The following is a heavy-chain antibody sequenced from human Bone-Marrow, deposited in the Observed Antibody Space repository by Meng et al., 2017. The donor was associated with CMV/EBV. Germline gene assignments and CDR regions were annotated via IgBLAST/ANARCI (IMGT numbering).Heavy chain of an antibody. CDR2: IKCDGSEK. V-gene: IGHV3-52*01. D-gene: IGHD1-26*01. Sequence: GGSLRLSCAASGFTFSSSWMHWVCQAPEKGLEWVADIKCDGSEKYYVDSVKGRLTISRDNAKNSLYLQMNSLRAEDTALYHCARDIGGGSSSRYFDYWGQGTLVTVSS. CDR1: GFTFSSSW. CDR3: ARDIGGGSSSRYFDY. J-gene: IGHJ4*02.